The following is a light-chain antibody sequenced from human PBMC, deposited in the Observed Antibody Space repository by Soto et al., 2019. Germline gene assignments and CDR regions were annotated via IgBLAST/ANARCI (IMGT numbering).Light chain of an antibody. J-gene: IGKJ4*01. Sequence: EFVLTHSPGTLSFSPGEISTLSCRASQTVRNNYLAWYQQKPGQAPRLLIYDASSRATGIPDRFSGGGSGTDFTLTISRLEPEDFAVYYCQQFSSYPLNCGGGNKGAIK. CDR1: QTVRNNY. CDR2: DAS. V-gene: IGKV3-20*01. CDR3: QQFSSYPLN.